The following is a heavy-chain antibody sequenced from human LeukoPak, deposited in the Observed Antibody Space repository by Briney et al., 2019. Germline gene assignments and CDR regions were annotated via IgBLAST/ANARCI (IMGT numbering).Heavy chain of an antibody. J-gene: IGHJ4*02. CDR1: GFTFSSYA. CDR3: ARTYFDY. Sequence: GGSLRFSCAASGFTFSSYAMHWVRQAPGKGLEWVAVISYDGSNKYYADSVKGRFTISRDNSKNTLYLQMNSLRAEDTAVYYCARTYFDYWGQGTLVTVSS. V-gene: IGHV3-30*04. CDR2: ISYDGSNK.